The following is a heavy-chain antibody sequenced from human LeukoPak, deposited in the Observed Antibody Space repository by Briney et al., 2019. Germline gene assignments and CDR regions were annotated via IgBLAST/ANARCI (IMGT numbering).Heavy chain of an antibody. Sequence: GRCVRLLYASSVFTFSIYSMKWVRQARRKGLEAGSDLSGSSGTIYYADSVKGRFTISRDNAKNSLYLQMNSLRAEDTAVYYCARRPELGVLYYMDVWGKGTTVTVSS. CDR1: VFTFSIYS. CDR3: ARRPELGVLYYMDV. CDR2: LSGSSGTI. V-gene: IGHV3-48*01. D-gene: IGHD3-16*01. J-gene: IGHJ6*03.